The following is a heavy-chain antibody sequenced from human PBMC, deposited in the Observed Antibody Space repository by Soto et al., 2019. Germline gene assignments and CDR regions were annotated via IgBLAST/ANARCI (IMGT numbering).Heavy chain of an antibody. CDR3: ASDPYYYASEY. J-gene: IGHJ4*02. CDR2: ISGSGTPM. D-gene: IGHD3-10*01. V-gene: IGHV3-11*01. Sequence: GGSLRLSCAASGFTFSDYYMTWIRQAPGKGLEWVSYISGSGTPMYYADSVRGRFTVSRDNAKNSLYLQMNSLRAEDTAVYYCASDPYYYASEYWGQGILLTVSS. CDR1: GFTFSDYY.